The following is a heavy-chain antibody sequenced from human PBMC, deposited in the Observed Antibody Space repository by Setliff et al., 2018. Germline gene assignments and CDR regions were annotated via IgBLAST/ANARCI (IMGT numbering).Heavy chain of an antibody. CDR1: AYIFNSYG. V-gene: IGHV1-18*01. CDR2: ISSYNDIT. J-gene: IGHJ3*01. Sequence: ASVKVSCKSSAYIFNSYGISWVRQAPGQGLEWMGWISSYNDITNYAQRFQGRVTMTTDTSTSAAYMELRSLRSVDTAVYYCAISTLSICSGGTCPNAFDVWGQGTMVTVSS. CDR3: AISTLSICSGGTCPNAFDV. D-gene: IGHD2-15*01.